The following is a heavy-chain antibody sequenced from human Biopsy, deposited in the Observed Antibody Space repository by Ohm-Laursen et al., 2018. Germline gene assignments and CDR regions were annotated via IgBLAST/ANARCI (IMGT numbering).Heavy chain of an antibody. CDR3: ARDYDTSGYYYVS. V-gene: IGHV4-39*01. CDR2: IFYRGST. Sequence: TLSLTCAVPGGSISNNNNYWGWIRQPPGKGLEWIGSIFYRGSTHYKPSLKSRVNISVDTSKNQFSLKLNSVTAADTAVYYCARDYDTSGYYYVSWGQGPLVTVSS. J-gene: IGHJ5*02. D-gene: IGHD3-22*01. CDR1: GGSISNNNNY.